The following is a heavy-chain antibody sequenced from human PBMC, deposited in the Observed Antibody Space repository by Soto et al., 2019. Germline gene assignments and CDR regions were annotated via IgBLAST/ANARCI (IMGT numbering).Heavy chain of an antibody. J-gene: IGHJ4*02. CDR2: IKSDGTST. Sequence: EVQLVESGGGLVQPGGSLRLSCAASGFTFSSDWMHWVRQVPGKRLVWVARIKSDGTSTDYANSVNGRLNITSENAKNRLYLHINSLGVEDTAVYYRVRDRSTCYDYWGQGTLVTVSS. D-gene: IGHD2-2*01. CDR3: VRDRSTCYDY. V-gene: IGHV3-74*01. CDR1: GFTFSSDW.